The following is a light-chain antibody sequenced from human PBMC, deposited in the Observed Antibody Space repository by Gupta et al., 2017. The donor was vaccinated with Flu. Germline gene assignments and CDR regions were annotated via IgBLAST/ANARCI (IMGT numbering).Light chain of an antibody. CDR1: SSNIGAGYD. CDR2: GNS. CDR3: QSYDSSLSGVV. J-gene: IGLJ2*01. Sequence: VTISCTGSSSNIGAGYDVHWYQQLPGTAPKLLIYGNSNRPSGVPDRFSGSKSGTSAPLAITGLQAEDEADYYCQSYDSSLSGVVFGGGTKLTVL. V-gene: IGLV1-40*01.